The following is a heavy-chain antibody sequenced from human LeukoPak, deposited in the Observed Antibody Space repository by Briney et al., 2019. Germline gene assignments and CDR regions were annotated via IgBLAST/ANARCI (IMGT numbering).Heavy chain of an antibody. D-gene: IGHD3-16*01. CDR3: ARFRGSDY. Sequence: GGSLKLSCAASGFTFSSYAMHWVRQAPGKGLEFVSTISSNGGSTYYAHSVKGRFTISRDNSRNTLYLQMGSLRAEDTAVYYCARFRGSDYWGQGTLVTVSS. J-gene: IGHJ4*02. CDR1: GFTFSSYA. CDR2: ISSNGGST. V-gene: IGHV3-64*01.